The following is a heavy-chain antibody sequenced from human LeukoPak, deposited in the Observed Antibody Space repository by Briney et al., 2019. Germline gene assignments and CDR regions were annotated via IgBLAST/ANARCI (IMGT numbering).Heavy chain of an antibody. Sequence: PGGSLRLSCAASGFTFRSYWMHWVRQAPGKGLEWVSSISSSSSYIYYADSVKGRFTISRDNAKNSLYLQMNSLRAEDTAVYYCARDMDTAMTTPDYWGQGTLVTVSS. CDR3: ARDMDTAMTTPDY. CDR1: GFTFRSYW. D-gene: IGHD5-18*01. J-gene: IGHJ4*02. CDR2: ISSSSSYI. V-gene: IGHV3-21*01.